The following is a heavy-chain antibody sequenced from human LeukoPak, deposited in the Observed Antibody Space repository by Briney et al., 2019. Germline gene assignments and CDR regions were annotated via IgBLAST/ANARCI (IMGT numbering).Heavy chain of an antibody. CDR1: GFTFSSYW. J-gene: IGHJ4*02. Sequence: GGSLRLSCAASGFTFSSYWMSWVRQAPGKGLEWVANIKQDGSEKYYVDSVKGRFTISRDNTKSSLYLQMNSLRAEDTAVYYCARQFDLYGDYDALDYWGQGTLVTVSS. D-gene: IGHD4-17*01. CDR3: ARQFDLYGDYDALDY. V-gene: IGHV3-7*02. CDR2: IKQDGSEK.